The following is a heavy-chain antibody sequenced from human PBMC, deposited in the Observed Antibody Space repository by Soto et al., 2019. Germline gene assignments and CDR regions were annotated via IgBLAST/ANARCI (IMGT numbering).Heavy chain of an antibody. CDR3: ARGPRVSSTGTGAQ. V-gene: IGHV3-74*01. J-gene: IGHJ1*01. CDR2: ISDDGSTA. CDR1: GFTFSAYW. Sequence: GGSLRLSCAASGFTFSAYWMHWVRQVPGKGLTWVSRISDDGSTATYADSVKGRFVISRDNAKNSLYLEMNTLRADDSGLYYCARGPRVSSTGTGAQWGRGNRVNVSS. D-gene: IGHD1-1*01.